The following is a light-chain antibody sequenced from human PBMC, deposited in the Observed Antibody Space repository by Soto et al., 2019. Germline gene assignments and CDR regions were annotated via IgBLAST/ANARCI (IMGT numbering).Light chain of an antibody. CDR2: YAS. J-gene: IGKJ1*01. CDR3: QQFFNYPRT. V-gene: IGKV1-9*01. Sequence: IQVPGGPRFLYKSVGDSVNVNSGAPRGLGRILAWFQQIPGKAPKLLMYYASTLPTGVPSRFSGSGSGTDFTLTISDVQSEDFGTYYCQQFFNYPRTFGQGTKVYIK. CDR1: RGLGRI.